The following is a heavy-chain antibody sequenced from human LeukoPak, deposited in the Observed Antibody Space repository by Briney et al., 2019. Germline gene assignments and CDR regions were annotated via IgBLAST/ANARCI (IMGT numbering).Heavy chain of an antibody. CDR2: MNPNSGNT. CDR1: RYTFTSYD. J-gene: IGHJ4*02. CDR3: ARGRSSSSGDY. D-gene: IGHD6-6*01. Sequence: ASVKVSCKASRYTFTSYDVNWARQANGQGLEWMGWMNPNSGNTGYAQKFQGRVTMTRNTSISTAYMELSSLRSEDTAVYYCARGRSSSSGDYWGQGALVTVSS. V-gene: IGHV1-8*01.